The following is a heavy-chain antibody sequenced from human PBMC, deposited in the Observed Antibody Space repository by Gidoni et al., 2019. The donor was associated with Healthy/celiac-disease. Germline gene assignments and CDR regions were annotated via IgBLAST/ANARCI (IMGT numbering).Heavy chain of an antibody. D-gene: IGHD7-27*01. CDR1: GFPFSNAW. V-gene: IGHV3-15*01. Sequence: EVQLVESGGGLVKPGGSLRLSCAASGFPFSNAWMSWVRQAPGKGLEWVGSIKSKTDGGTTDYAAPVKGRFTISRDDSKNTLYLQMNSLKTEDRAVYYCTTDLLFWGYYWGQGTLVTVSS. CDR3: TTDLLFWGYY. CDR2: IKSKTDGGTT. J-gene: IGHJ4*02.